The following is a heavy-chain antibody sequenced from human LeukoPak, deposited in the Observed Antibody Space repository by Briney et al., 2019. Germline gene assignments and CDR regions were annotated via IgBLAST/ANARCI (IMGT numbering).Heavy chain of an antibody. D-gene: IGHD6-19*01. CDR2: IRSNGGST. CDR3: ARRGSGWGFDY. CDR1: GFIFSSHS. J-gene: IGHJ4*02. Sequence: GGSLRLSCAASGFIFSSHSMHWVRQAPGKGLEYVSGIRSNGGSTYYAQSVKGRFTISRDNSKNTVELQMGSLRAEDMAVYYCARRGSGWGFDYWGQGTLVTVSS. V-gene: IGHV3-64*01.